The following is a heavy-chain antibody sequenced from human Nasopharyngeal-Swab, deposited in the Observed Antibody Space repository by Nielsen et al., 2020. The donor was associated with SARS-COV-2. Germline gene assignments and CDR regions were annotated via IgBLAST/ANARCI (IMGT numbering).Heavy chain of an antibody. CDR2: IYYSGST. V-gene: IGHV4-59*01. Sequence: SETLSLTCTVSGGSISNYYWSWIRQPPGKGLEWIGYIYYSGSTNYNPSLKSRVTISVDTSKNQFSLKLSSVTAADTAVYYCARASYYDFWSGYYRSDYYGMDVWGQGTTVTVSS. CDR3: ARASYYDFWSGYYRSDYYGMDV. CDR1: GGSISNYY. D-gene: IGHD3-3*01. J-gene: IGHJ6*02.